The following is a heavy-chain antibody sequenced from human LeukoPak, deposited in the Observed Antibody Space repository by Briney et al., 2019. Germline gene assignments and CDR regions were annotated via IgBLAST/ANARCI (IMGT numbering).Heavy chain of an antibody. CDR3: AASDPHSSSWYGAPYYGMDV. D-gene: IGHD6-13*01. J-gene: IGHJ6*02. V-gene: IGHV1-58*02. CDR2: IVVGSGNT. CDR1: GFTFTSSA. Sequence: ASVKVSCKASGFTFTSSAMQWVRQARGQRLEWIGWIVVGSGNTNYAQEFQERVTITRDMSTSTAYMELSSLRSEDTAVYYCAASDPHSSSWYGAPYYGMDVWGQGTTVTVSS.